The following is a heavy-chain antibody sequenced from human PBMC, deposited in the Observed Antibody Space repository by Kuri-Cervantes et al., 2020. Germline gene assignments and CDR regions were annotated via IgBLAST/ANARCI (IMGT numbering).Heavy chain of an antibody. J-gene: IGHJ3*02. CDR1: GGSISSYY. CDR3: ARTNDAFDI. Sequence: GSLRLSCTVSGGSISSYYWSWIRQPPGKGLEWIGYIYYSGSTNYNPSLKSRVTISVDTSKNQFSLKLSSVTAADTAVYYCARTNDAFDIWGLGTMVTVSS. CDR2: IYYSGST. V-gene: IGHV4-59*01.